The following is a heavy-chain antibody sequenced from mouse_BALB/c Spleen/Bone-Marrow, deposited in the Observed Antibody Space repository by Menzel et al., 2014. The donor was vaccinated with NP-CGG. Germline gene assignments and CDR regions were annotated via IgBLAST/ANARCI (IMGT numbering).Heavy chain of an antibody. Sequence: EVHLVESGGGLVQPGGSLKLSCAASGFTFSDYYMYWVRQTPEKRLEWVAYISNGGGSTYYPDTVKGQFTISRDNAKNTLYLQMSRLKSEDTAMYYCARPLYDGYYVAYWGQGTLVTVSA. CDR3: ARPLYDGYYVAY. CDR2: ISNGGGST. CDR1: GFTFSDYY. D-gene: IGHD2-3*01. V-gene: IGHV5-12*01. J-gene: IGHJ3*01.